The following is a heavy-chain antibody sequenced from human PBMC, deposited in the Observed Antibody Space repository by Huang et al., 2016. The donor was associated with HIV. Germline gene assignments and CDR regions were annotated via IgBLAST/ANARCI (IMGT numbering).Heavy chain of an antibody. CDR2: INHSVST. Sequence: QVQLQQWGAGLLKPSETLSLPCAVYGWSFSGYYWSWLRQPPGKGLEWSGEINHSVSTNYNPSLKSRVNISVDTSKNQFSLKLSSVTAADTAVYYCAILVVTPRFAFDIWGQGTMVTVSS. CDR3: AILVVTPRFAFDI. J-gene: IGHJ3*02. D-gene: IGHD4-4*01. CDR1: GWSFSGYY. V-gene: IGHV4-34*01.